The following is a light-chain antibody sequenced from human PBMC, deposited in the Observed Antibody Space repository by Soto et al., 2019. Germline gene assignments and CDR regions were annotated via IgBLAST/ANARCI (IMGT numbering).Light chain of an antibody. CDR3: QQIYRAPLT. Sequence: DIQMTKSTSSLSASVGDRVTITCRASKRITTYLNWYRQKPGKAHKRLIYAAYSLQSGVPSCFRGRGAETELTLSISSLQPEDFATYFCQQIYRAPLTFGGGTKVEI. CDR2: AAY. V-gene: IGKV1-39*01. CDR1: KRITTY. J-gene: IGKJ4*01.